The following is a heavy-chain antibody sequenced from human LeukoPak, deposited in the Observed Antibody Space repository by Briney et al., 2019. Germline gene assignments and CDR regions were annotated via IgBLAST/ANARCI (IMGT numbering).Heavy chain of an antibody. D-gene: IGHD2-2*02. CDR3: AREYDCSSTSCYIYYYYYGMDV. V-gene: IGHV1-2*02. CDR2: INPNSGGT. J-gene: IGHJ6*02. CDR1: GYTFTGYY. Sequence: ASVKVSCKASGYTFTGYYMHWVRQAPGQGLEWMGWINPNSGGTNYAQKFQGRVTMTRDTSISTAYMELSRLRSDDTAVYYCAREYDCSSTSCYIYYYYYGMDVWGQGTTVTVSS.